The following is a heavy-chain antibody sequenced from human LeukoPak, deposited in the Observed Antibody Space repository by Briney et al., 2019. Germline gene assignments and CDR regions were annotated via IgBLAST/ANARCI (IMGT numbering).Heavy chain of an antibody. D-gene: IGHD3-10*01. J-gene: IGHJ4*02. CDR1: GGSISSGGYY. V-gene: IGHV4-39*01. CDR3: ARGTMVRGVITLSYYFDY. Sequence: PSETLSLTCTVSGGSISSGGYYWSWIRQHPGKGLEWIGEINHSGSTNYNPSLKSRVTISVDTSKSQFSLKLSSVTAADTAVYYCARGTMVRGVITLSYYFDYWGQGTLVTVSS. CDR2: INHSGST.